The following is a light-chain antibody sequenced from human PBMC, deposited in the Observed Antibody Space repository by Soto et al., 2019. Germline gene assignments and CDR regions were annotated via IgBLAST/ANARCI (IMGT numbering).Light chain of an antibody. J-gene: IGKJ1*01. V-gene: IGKV3D-20*02. CDR2: AAS. Sequence: EIVLTQSPGTLSLSPGERGTLSCRASQSVSSSYLVWHQQKPGQAPRILIYAASRRATGIPDGVSGSGSGTEFTLTISSLQPEDFEVYYCQQRSNWPQTFGQGTKVDIK. CDR3: QQRSNWPQT. CDR1: QSVSSSY.